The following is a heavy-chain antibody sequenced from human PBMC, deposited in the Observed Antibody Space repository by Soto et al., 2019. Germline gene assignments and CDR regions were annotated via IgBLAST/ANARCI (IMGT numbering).Heavy chain of an antibody. D-gene: IGHD4-17*01. J-gene: IGHJ4*02. Sequence: QVQLAESGGGVVQPGRSLRLSCIGSGFRFSDYGMHWVRQAPVKGLEWVAMMSFDGTYKYSADSVKGRFIISRDNSKNTLFLQMNSLRAGDTAVYYCAKDRRDGEYNSVYDFWGQGTLVTVSS. V-gene: IGHV3-30*18. CDR2: MSFDGTYK. CDR1: GFRFSDYG. CDR3: AKDRRDGEYNSVYDF.